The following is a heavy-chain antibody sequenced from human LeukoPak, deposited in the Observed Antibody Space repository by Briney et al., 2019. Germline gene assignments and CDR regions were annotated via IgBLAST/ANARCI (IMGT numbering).Heavy chain of an antibody. V-gene: IGHV3-49*03. D-gene: IGHD5-24*01. J-gene: IGHJ3*01. CDR2: IRSKAYGGTT. CDR1: GFTFGDYA. CDR3: TRDYNYHDHLEAFGV. Sequence: GGSLRLSCTASGFTFGDYAMSWFRQAPGKGLEWVGFIRSKAYGGTTEYAASVKGRFTISRDDSKSIAYLQMNSLRTEDTAVYYCTRDYNYHDHLEAFGVWGQGTMVTVSS.